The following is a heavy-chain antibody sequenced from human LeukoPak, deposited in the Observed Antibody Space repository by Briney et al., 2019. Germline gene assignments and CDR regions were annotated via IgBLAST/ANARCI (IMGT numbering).Heavy chain of an antibody. CDR2: ITGDGGST. CDR3: AKGYSYDSSGYYYLDY. J-gene: IGHJ4*02. D-gene: IGHD3-22*01. V-gene: IGHV3-43*02. Sequence: GGSLRLSCAASGFTFDDYAMHWVRQAPGKGLEWVSFITGDGGSTYYADSVKGRFTISRDNSKNSLYLQMNSLRTQDTTLYYCAKGYSYDSSGYYYLDYWGQGTLVSVSS. CDR1: GFTFDDYA.